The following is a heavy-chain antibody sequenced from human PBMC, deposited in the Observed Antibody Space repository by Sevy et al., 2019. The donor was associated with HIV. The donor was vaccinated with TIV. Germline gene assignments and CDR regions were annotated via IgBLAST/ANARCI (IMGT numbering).Heavy chain of an antibody. V-gene: IGHV4-39*01. D-gene: IGHD7-27*01. J-gene: IGHJ4*02. Sequence: SETLSLTCTVSGGSISSSSYYWGWIRQPPGKGLEWIGSIYYSGSTYYNPSLKSRVTISVDTSKNQFSLKLSFVTAADTAVYYCATGDRGVFDYWGQGTLVTVSS. CDR1: GGSISSSSYY. CDR2: IYYSGST. CDR3: ATGDRGVFDY.